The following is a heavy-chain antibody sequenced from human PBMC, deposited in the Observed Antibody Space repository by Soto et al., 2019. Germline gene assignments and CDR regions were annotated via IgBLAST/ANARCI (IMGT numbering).Heavy chain of an antibody. CDR3: ARGRGAVDY. J-gene: IGHJ4*02. CDR2: IYYSGST. Sequence: QVQPQESGPGLVKPSETLSLTCTVSGGSISSYYWSWIRQPPGKGLEWIGYIYYSGSTNYNPSLKSRVTISVDTSKNQFSLKLSSVTAADTAVYYCARGRGAVDYWGQGTLVTVSS. CDR1: GGSISSYY. D-gene: IGHD1-26*01. V-gene: IGHV4-59*01.